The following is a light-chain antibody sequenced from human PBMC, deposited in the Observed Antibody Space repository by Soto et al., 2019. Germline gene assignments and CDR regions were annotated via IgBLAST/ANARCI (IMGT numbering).Light chain of an antibody. CDR1: QNIAKY. CDR2: ETS. Sequence: DIQMAQSPSSLSASVGDRVTITCRAGQNIAKYLNWYQQKPGKAPLLLIYETSKLEIGVPSRFAGSGSGTDFTLTISSLQPEDFATYYCQQSYITPRTFGQGTKVDIK. J-gene: IGKJ1*01. CDR3: QQSYITPRT. V-gene: IGKV1-39*01.